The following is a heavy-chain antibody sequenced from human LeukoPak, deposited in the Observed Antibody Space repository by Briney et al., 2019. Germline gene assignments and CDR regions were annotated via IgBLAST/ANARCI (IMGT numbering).Heavy chain of an antibody. J-gene: IGHJ5*02. Sequence: PSETLSLTCAFSGDAFSGGSASRIDWWSWVRQAPGKGLEWIAEIHRSGTAHYSPSLKSRVTISVDTSNEQISLTMTSVSAADTATYYCVAMPPFRFDPWGQGTLVIVSS. CDR2: IHRSGTA. CDR1: GDAFSGGSASRIDW. D-gene: IGHD2-2*01. CDR3: VAMPPFRFDP. V-gene: IGHV4-4*02.